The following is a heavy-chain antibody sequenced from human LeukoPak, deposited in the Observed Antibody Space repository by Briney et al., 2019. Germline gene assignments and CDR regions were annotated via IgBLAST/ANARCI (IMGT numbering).Heavy chain of an antibody. CDR3: ARQVGPTLNFDY. Sequence: GESLKISCKGSGYSLSTYWIGWVRQMPGKGLEWMGIIYPGDFDTRYSPSFQGQVTISADKSISTAYLQWSSLKASDTAIYYCARQVGPTLNFDYWGQGTLVTVSS. V-gene: IGHV5-51*01. D-gene: IGHD1-26*01. CDR2: IYPGDFDT. CDR1: GYSLSTYW. J-gene: IGHJ4*02.